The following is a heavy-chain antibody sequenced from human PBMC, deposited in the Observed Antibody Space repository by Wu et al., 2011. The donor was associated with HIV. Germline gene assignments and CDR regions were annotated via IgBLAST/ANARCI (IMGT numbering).Heavy chain of an antibody. V-gene: IGHV1-69*05. CDR3: ARVRRGLEAGEDAFDF. J-gene: IGHJ3*01. CDR2: IIPIFGTA. CDR1: GGTFSSYS. D-gene: IGHD3/OR15-3a*01. Sequence: QVQLVQSGAEVKKPGSSVKVSCKASGGTFSSYSFSWVRQAPGQGLEWMGGIIPIFGTAKYAQKFRGRVTITTDESTNTAYMALSSLRSEDTAVYYCARVRRGLEAGEDAFDFWGQGTMVTVSS.